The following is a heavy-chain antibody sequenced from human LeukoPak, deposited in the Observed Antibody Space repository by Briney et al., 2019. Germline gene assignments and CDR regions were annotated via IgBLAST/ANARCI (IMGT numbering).Heavy chain of an antibody. Sequence: SETLSLTCTVSSASISTYYWSWIRQPPGKGLEWIGYIYHSGTSNYNPSLKSRVTISVDTSKNQFSLKLSSVTAADTAVYYCARAHMITSYYYYYYMDVWGKGTTVTVSS. CDR2: IYHSGTS. CDR1: SASISTYY. V-gene: IGHV4-59*01. CDR3: ARAHMITSYYYYYYMDV. D-gene: IGHD3-16*01. J-gene: IGHJ6*03.